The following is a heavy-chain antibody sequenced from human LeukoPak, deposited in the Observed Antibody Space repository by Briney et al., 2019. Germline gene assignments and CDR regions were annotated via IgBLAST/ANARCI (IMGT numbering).Heavy chain of an antibody. CDR2: ISGSGYNT. CDR1: GLTFSSYV. D-gene: IGHD1-7*01. J-gene: IGHJ4*02. V-gene: IGHV3-23*01. CDR3: AKGGELLGYFDS. Sequence: GGSLRLSCAASGLTFSSYVMSWVRQAPGKGLEWVSGISGSGYNTFYADSVKGRFIISRDESKNTVSLLMNTLRAEDTAIYYCAKGGELLGYFDSWAREPWSPSPQ.